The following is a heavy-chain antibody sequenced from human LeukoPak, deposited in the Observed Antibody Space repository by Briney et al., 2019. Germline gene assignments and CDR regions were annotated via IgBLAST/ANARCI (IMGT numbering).Heavy chain of an antibody. V-gene: IGHV3-23*01. Sequence: GGSLRLSCAAYGFTFRSYAMNWVRQAPLKGLECVSAISGSGRNTYYADSVRGRFTISRDNTKNTLYLQMNSLRAEDSAVYYCVTNYFDSSAYYPDFDYWGQGALVTVSS. J-gene: IGHJ4*02. CDR2: ISGSGRNT. D-gene: IGHD3-22*01. CDR1: GFTFRSYA. CDR3: VTNYFDSSAYYPDFDY.